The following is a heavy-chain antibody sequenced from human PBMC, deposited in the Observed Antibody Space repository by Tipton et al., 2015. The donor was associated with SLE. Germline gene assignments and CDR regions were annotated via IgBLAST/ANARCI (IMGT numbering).Heavy chain of an antibody. V-gene: IGHV4-61*10. CDR3: ARDFWSCYGSFDS. CDR1: GDSFSSGSYS. D-gene: IGHD3-3*01. CDR2: IYNSGIT. J-gene: IGHJ4*02. Sequence: LRLSCTVSGDSFSSGSYSWNWVRQPAGKGLEWIGLIYNSGITNYNPSLQSRVTLSVDMSKNQFSLKLSSVTAADTAVYYCARDFWSCYGSFDSWGQGTLVTVSP.